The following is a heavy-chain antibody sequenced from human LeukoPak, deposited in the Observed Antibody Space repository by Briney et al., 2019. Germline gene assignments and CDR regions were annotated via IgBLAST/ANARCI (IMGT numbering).Heavy chain of an antibody. CDR1: GFGFSRYW. V-gene: IGHV3-74*01. Sequence: PGGSLRLSCAASGFGFSRYWMHWVRQAPGTGLKWVSRIYRDGSTTDYADSVKGRFSISRDNSKNTLYLDMNSLRAGDTAVYYCARERADYDDPGPLDYWGQGTLVTVSS. D-gene: IGHD4-17*01. CDR2: IYRDGSTT. J-gene: IGHJ4*02. CDR3: ARERADYDDPGPLDY.